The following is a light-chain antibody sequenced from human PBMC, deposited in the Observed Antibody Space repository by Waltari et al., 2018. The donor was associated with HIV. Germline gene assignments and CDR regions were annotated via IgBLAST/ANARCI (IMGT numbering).Light chain of an antibody. CDR2: EVD. CDR1: TTDVSSSNL. Sequence: QSALTQPASVSGSPGQSITIPCTGITTDVSSSNLVSWYQHHPGKAPKLMIFEVDKLPSGVSNRFSCSKSGNTASLTISWLQAEDEADYYCCSYASSGTFVVFGGGTNLTVL. CDR3: CSYASSGTFVV. V-gene: IGLV2-23*02. J-gene: IGLJ2*01.